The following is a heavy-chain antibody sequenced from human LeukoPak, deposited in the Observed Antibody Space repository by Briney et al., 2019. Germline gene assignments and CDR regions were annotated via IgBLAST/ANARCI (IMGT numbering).Heavy chain of an antibody. CDR1: GFTVSSNY. D-gene: IGHD3-22*01. CDR2: IYSGGST. CDR3: AREDYDSSGYAKLDY. Sequence: PGGSLRLSCAASGFTVSSNYMSWVRQAPGKGLEWVSVIYSGGSTYYADSVKGRFTISRDNSKNTLYLQMNSLRAEDTAVYYCAREDYDSSGYAKLDYWGQGTLVTVSS. V-gene: IGHV3-53*01. J-gene: IGHJ4*02.